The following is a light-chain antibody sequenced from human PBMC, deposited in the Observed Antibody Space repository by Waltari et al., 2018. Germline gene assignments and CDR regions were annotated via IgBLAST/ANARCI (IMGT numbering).Light chain of an antibody. CDR2: DAS. CDR3: QQRHNWPLT. V-gene: IGKV3-11*01. Sequence: EIVLTQSPATLSLSPGEGATLSCRASESVRSYLAWYQQKPGQAPRLLIYDASNRASCIPARFSGSGSGTDFSLSISSLEPEDFAVYYCQQRHNWPLTFGGGTKVEIK. CDR1: ESVRSY. J-gene: IGKJ4*01.